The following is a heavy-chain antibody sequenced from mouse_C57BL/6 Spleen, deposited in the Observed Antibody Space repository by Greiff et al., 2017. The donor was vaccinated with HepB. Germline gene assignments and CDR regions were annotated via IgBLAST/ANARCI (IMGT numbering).Heavy chain of an antibody. CDR1: GFSFNTYA. V-gene: IGHV10-1*01. J-gene: IGHJ4*01. CDR2: IRSKSNNYAT. Sequence: EVKLLESGGGLVQPKGSLKLSCAASGFSFNTYAMNWVRQAPGKGLEWVARIRSKSNNYATYYADSVKDRFTISRDDSESMLYLQMNNLKTEDTAMYYCVRNGYDYHYYAMDYWGQGTSVTVSS. CDR3: VRNGYDYHYYAMDY. D-gene: IGHD2-4*01.